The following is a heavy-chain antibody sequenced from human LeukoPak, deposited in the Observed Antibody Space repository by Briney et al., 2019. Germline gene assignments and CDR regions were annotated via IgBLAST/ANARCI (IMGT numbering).Heavy chain of an antibody. D-gene: IGHD3-9*01. CDR1: GGTISTHA. CDR3: ARVHYDILTGYSYFDY. J-gene: IGHJ4*02. CDR2: IIPILSQT. V-gene: IGHV1-69*11. Sequence: SVKVSCKSSGGTISTHAINWVRQAPGQGLEWMGRIIPILSQTNYALKFRGRFTMTADESTNTAYMELSSLKSEDTAVYFCARVHYDILTGYSYFDYWGQGTLVTVSS.